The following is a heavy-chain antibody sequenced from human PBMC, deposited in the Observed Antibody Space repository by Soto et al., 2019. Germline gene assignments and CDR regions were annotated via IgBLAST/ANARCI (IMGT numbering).Heavy chain of an antibody. V-gene: IGHV1-3*01. CDR1: GYTFTSYA. Sequence: ASVKVSCKASGYTFTSYAMHWVRQAPGQRLEWMGWINAGNGNTKYSQKFQGRVTITRDTSASTAYMELSSLRSEDTAVYYCARGRIAAAGMVNWFDPWGQGTLVTVSS. J-gene: IGHJ5*02. D-gene: IGHD6-13*01. CDR2: INAGNGNT. CDR3: ARGRIAAAGMVNWFDP.